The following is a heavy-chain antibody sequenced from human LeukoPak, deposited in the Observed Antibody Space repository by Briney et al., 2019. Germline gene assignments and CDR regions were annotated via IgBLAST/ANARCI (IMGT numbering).Heavy chain of an antibody. CDR2: INHSGST. Sequence: SETLSLTCSVSGGSISNSRYYWSWIRQPPGKGLEWIGEINHSGSTNHNPSLKSRVTISVDTSKNQFSLKLSSVTAADTAVYYCAITMVRGVIITGYFDYWGQGTLVTVSS. CDR3: AITMVRGVIITGYFDY. CDR1: GGSISNSRYY. J-gene: IGHJ4*02. V-gene: IGHV4-39*07. D-gene: IGHD3-10*01.